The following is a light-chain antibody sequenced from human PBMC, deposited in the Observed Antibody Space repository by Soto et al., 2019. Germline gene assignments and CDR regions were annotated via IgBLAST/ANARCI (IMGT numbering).Light chain of an antibody. CDR2: DAS. Sequence: EIVLPQSPGTLSLSPGERATLSCRASQSVGNNYLAWYQQKPGQAPRLLIYDASTRATGIPDRFSGSGSGTDFPLTINGLEAEDVAVYYCQQYGDSSLTFGEGTRLEIK. V-gene: IGKV3-20*01. J-gene: IGKJ5*01. CDR1: QSVGNNY. CDR3: QQYGDSSLT.